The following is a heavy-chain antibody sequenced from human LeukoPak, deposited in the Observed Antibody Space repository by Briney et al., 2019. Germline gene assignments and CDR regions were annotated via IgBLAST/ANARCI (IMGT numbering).Heavy chain of an antibody. CDR3: ARGRGWYLYEWFDP. D-gene: IGHD6-19*01. Sequence: SETLSLTCTVSGGSISSYYWSWIRQPAGKGREWIGRIYTSGTTNYNPSLKSRVTMSVDTSKNQSSLKLSSVTAADTAVYYCARGRGWYLYEWFDPWGQGTLVTVSS. V-gene: IGHV4-4*07. CDR1: GGSISSYY. J-gene: IGHJ5*02. CDR2: IYTSGTT.